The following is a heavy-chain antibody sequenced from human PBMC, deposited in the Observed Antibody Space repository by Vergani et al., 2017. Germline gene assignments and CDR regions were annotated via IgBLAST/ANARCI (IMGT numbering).Heavy chain of an antibody. J-gene: IGHJ4*02. D-gene: IGHD3-22*01. Sequence: EVQLLESGGGSAQPGESLRLSCVASGFTFTAHGLNWVRQAPGNGLEWVSGISGQNFRTHYADSVKGRFTISRDDSKNTVYLQINSLRAEDTAIYYCAGPQGTSAYYYGGFDYWGQGILVTVSS. V-gene: IGHV3-23*01. CDR3: AGPQGTSAYYYGGFDY. CDR1: GFTFTAHG. CDR2: ISGQNFRT.